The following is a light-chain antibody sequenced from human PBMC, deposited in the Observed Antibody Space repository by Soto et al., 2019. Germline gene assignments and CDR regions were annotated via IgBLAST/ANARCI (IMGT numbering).Light chain of an antibody. Sequence: QSALTQPASVSGSPGQSITISCTGTSIDVGGYNYVSWYQQHPGKAPKLMIYGVTNRPSGVSNRLSGSKSGNKASLTISGLQPEDEADYYCTSYIHRRTLVVFGGGTKLTVL. CDR2: GVT. J-gene: IGLJ2*01. V-gene: IGLV2-14*01. CDR1: SIDVGGYNY. CDR3: TSYIHRRTLVV.